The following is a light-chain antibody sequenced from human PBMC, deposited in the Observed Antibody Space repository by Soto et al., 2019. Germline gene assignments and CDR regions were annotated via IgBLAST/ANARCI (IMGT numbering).Light chain of an antibody. Sequence: SALTLAACVSGYPGQSITISCTGTCSDVGGYNYVSWYQHHPGKAPKLMIYDVSNRPSGVSNRFSGSKSGNTASLIISGLQAEDEADYYCSSYTSSSTLSTYVFGTGTKVTVL. CDR2: DVS. CDR3: SSYTSSSTLSTYV. V-gene: IGLV2-14*03. CDR1: CSDVGGYNY. J-gene: IGLJ1*01.